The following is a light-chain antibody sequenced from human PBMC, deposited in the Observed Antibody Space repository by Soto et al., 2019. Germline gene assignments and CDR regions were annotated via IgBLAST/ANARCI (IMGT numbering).Light chain of an antibody. CDR2: DNS. Sequence: QSVLTQPPSMSAAPGQKVTITCSGSSSNVGNNFVSWYQQLPGTAPKLLIFDNSQRPSGIPERFFGSKSGTSATLAITGPQTGDEADYYCGTWDSKLNAVVFGGGTKLTVL. V-gene: IGLV1-51*01. CDR1: SSNVGNNF. CDR3: GTWDSKLNAVV. J-gene: IGLJ2*01.